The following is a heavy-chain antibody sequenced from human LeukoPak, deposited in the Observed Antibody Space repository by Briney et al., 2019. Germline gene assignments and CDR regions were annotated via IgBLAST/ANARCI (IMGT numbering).Heavy chain of an antibody. J-gene: IGHJ4*02. CDR2: FYTSENT. Sequence: SETLSLTCTVSGGSISSGSYYWSWIRQPAGKGLEWIGRFYTSENTNYNPSLKSRVTISLDTSKNQFSLKLSSVTAADTAVYYCARDDFGIVGFAYWGQGTLVTVSS. D-gene: IGHD2/OR15-2a*01. CDR3: ARDDFGIVGFAY. CDR1: GGSISSGSYY. V-gene: IGHV4-61*02.